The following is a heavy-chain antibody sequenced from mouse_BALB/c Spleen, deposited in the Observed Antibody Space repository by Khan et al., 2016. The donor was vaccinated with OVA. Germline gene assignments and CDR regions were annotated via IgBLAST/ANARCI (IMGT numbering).Heavy chain of an antibody. CDR1: GHTFTKYG. V-gene: IGHV9-3-1*01. CDR2: INTYTGQP. Sequence: QVQLQQSGPELKKPGETVKISCKASGHTFTKYGMNWVKQAPGKGLKWMGWINTYTGQPTYADDFNGRFAFSLETSASTAYLQINNLKNEDTATYFCARPPYFSYVLDNRGQGTSVTVSS. D-gene: IGHD2-10*01. J-gene: IGHJ4*01. CDR3: ARPPYFSYVLDN.